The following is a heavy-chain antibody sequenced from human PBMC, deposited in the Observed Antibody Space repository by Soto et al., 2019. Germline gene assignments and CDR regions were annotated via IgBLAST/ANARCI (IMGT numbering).Heavy chain of an antibody. D-gene: IGHD1-7*01. CDR3: ARDPLIGTTDYGLDV. Sequence: EVQLVESGGGLVQPGGSLRLSCAASGFTFSTYWMHWVRQPPGKGLVWGSRINNDGSNTAYADSVKGRFTISRDNAQSTLYLQMNSLRAEDTAVDYCARDPLIGTTDYGLDVWGKGTTVSVSS. V-gene: IGHV3-74*01. J-gene: IGHJ6*04. CDR1: GFTFSTYW. CDR2: INNDGSNT.